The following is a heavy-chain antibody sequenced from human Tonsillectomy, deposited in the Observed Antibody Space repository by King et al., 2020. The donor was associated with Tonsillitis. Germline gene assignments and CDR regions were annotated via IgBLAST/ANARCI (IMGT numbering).Heavy chain of an antibody. CDR3: ARVLDY. V-gene: IGHV4-39*07. CDR2: IYYSGST. Sequence: QLQESGPGLVKPSETLSLTCTVSGGSISSSSYYWAWIRQPPGKGLEWIGSIYYSGSTYYNLSLKSRVTISVDTSNNQFSLKLTSVTAADTAVYYCARVLDYWGQGTLVTGSS. CDR1: GGSISSSSYY. J-gene: IGHJ4*02.